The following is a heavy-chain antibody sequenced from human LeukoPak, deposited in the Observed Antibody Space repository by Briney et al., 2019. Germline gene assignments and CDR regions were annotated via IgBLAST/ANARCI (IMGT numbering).Heavy chain of an antibody. CDR3: ARDGRNCSNTYCYPWFDP. Sequence: SETLSLTCTVSGGSITSNYWSWIRQPPGKGLEWIGYISYTENTNYNPPLKSRVTISVDTSKKQFSRNLSSVTAADTAVYYCARDGRNCSNTYCYPWFDPWGQGILVTVAS. J-gene: IGHJ5*02. CDR2: ISYTENT. V-gene: IGHV4-59*01. CDR1: GGSITSNY. D-gene: IGHD2-2*01.